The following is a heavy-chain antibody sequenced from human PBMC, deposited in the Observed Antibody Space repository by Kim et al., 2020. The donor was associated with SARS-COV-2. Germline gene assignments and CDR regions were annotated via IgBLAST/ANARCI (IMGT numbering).Heavy chain of an antibody. V-gene: IGHV3-48*02. D-gene: IGHD3-16*01. J-gene: IGHJ6*02. Sequence: YADSVKCRFTISSDTAKNSLYLQMNSRRDDDTSIYCCARDLGDAYAMDVWGQGTTVTVSS. CDR3: ARDLGDAYAMDV.